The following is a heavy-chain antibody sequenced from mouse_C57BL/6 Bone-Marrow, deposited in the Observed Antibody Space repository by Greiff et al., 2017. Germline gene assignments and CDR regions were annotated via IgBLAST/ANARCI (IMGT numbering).Heavy chain of an antibody. V-gene: IGHV1-81*01. Sequence: QVQLQQSGAELARPGASVKLSCKASGYTFTSYGISWVKQRTGQGLEWIGEIYPRSGNTYYNEKFKGKATLTADKSSSTAYMELRSLTSEDSAFSFCAKRLIMLRDYYAMDYWGQGTSVTVSS. J-gene: IGHJ4*01. CDR1: GYTFTSYG. CDR3: AKRLIMLRDYYAMDY. CDR2: IYPRSGNT.